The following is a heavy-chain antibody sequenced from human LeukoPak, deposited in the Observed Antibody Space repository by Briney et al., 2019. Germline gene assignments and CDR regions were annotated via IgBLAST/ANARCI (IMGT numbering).Heavy chain of an antibody. Sequence: GASVTVSCTASGYTFTSYGISWVRQAPGQGLEWMGWISAYNGNTNYAQKLQGRVTMTTDTSTSTAYMELRSLRSDDTAVYYCAGETMVRGVSYYGMDVWGQGTTVTVSS. D-gene: IGHD3-10*01. V-gene: IGHV1-18*01. CDR3: AGETMVRGVSYYGMDV. J-gene: IGHJ6*02. CDR1: GYTFTSYG. CDR2: ISAYNGNT.